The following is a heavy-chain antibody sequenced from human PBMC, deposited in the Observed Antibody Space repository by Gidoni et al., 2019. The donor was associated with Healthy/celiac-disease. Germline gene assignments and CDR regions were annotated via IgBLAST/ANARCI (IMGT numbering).Heavy chain of an antibody. D-gene: IGHD3-9*01. J-gene: IGHJ6*02. CDR2: ISYDGSNK. V-gene: IGHV3-30*04. CDR3: ARVFPPYYDILTGYYLDYGMDV. CDR1: GFTFSSSA. Sequence: QVQLVESGGGVFQPGRSLRLSCAASGFTFSSSAMPWVRQAPGKGLEWVAVISYDGSNKYYADAVKGRVTISRDNSKNTLYLQMNSLRAEDTAVYYCARVFPPYYDILTGYYLDYGMDVWGQGTTVTVSS.